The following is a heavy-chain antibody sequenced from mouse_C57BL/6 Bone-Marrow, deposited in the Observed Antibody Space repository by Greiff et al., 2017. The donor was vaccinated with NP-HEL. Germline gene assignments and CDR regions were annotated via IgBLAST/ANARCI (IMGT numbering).Heavy chain of an antibody. D-gene: IGHD3-2*02. V-gene: IGHV1-81*01. CDR1: GYTFTSYG. J-gene: IGHJ4*01. CDR3: AMLRPEYYYAMDY. CDR2: IYPRSGNT. Sequence: VQLQQSGAELARPGASVKLSCKASGYTFTSYGISWVKQRTGQGLEWIGEIYPRSGNTYYNEKFKGKATLTADKSSSTAYKELRSLSSEYSAVYFCAMLRPEYYYAMDYGGQGTAVTVSS.